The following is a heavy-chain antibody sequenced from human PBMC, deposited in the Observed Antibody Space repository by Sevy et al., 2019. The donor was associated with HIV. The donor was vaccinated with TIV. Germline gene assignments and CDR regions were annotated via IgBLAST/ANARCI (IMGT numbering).Heavy chain of an antibody. V-gene: IGHV3-23*01. CDR2: ISGSGGST. CDR3: AKIKDSSGYYLAYFDY. J-gene: IGHJ4*02. D-gene: IGHD3-22*01. CDR1: GFTFSSYA. Sequence: GGSLRLSCAASGFTFSSYAMSWVRQAPGKGLEWVSAISGSGGSTYYADSVKGRFTISRDNSKNTLYLQMNSLRAEDTAVYYCAKIKDSSGYYLAYFDYWGQGTLVTVSS.